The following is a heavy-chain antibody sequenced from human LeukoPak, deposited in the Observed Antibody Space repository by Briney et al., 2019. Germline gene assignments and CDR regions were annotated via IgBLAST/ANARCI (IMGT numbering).Heavy chain of an antibody. CDR1: GYTFTSYG. Sequence: ASVKVSCKASGYTFTSYGISWVRQAPGQGLEWMGWISAYNGNTNYAQKLQGRVTMTTDTSMSTAYMELRSLRSDDTAVYYCAREDYDFWSNYYYYYMDVWGKGTTVTVSS. CDR2: ISAYNGNT. V-gene: IGHV1-18*01. J-gene: IGHJ6*03. CDR3: AREDYDFWSNYYYYYMDV. D-gene: IGHD3-3*01.